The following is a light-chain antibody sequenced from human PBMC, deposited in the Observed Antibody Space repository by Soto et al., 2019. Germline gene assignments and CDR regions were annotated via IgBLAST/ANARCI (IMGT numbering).Light chain of an antibody. J-gene: IGLJ2*01. CDR2: DVS. CDR1: SSDVGGYNY. V-gene: IGLV2-14*01. CDR3: SSYTSRV. Sequence: QSALTQPASVSGSPGQSITISCTGTSSDVGGYNYVSWYQQHPGKAPKLMIYDVSNRPSGVSNRFSGSKSGNTAPLTISGLQAEDEADYYCSSYTSRVFGGGTKLTVL.